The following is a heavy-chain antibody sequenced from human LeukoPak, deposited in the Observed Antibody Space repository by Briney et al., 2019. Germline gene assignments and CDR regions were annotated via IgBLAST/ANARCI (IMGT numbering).Heavy chain of an antibody. D-gene: IGHD6-19*01. V-gene: IGHV5-51*01. CDR3: ATRGSSGYYYYYGMDV. CDR1: GYSFTSYW. Sequence: GESPKISCKGSGYSFTSYWIGWVRQMPGKGLEWMGIIYPGDSDTRYSPSFQGQVTISADKSISTAYLQWSSLKASDTAMYYCATRGSSGYYYYYGMDVWGQGTTVTVSS. CDR2: IYPGDSDT. J-gene: IGHJ6*02.